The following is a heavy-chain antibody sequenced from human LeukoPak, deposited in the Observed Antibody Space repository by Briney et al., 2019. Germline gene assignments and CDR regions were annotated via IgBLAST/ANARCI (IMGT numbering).Heavy chain of an antibody. Sequence: SETLSLTCAVYGGSFSGYYWSWIRQHPGKGLEWIGYIYYSGSTYYNPSLKSRVTISVDTSKNQFSLKLSSVTAADTAVYYCARDCSDNWFDPWGQGTLVTVSS. CDR3: ARDCSDNWFDP. CDR1: GGSFSGYY. CDR2: IYYSGST. J-gene: IGHJ5*02. V-gene: IGHV4-31*11. D-gene: IGHD2-15*01.